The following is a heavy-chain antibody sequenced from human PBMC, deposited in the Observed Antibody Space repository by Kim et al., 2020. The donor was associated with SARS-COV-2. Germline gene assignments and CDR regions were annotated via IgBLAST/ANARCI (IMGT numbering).Heavy chain of an antibody. V-gene: IGHV3-30*04. CDR1: GFTFSSYA. CDR2: ISYDASNK. J-gene: IGHJ3*02. Sequence: GGSLRLSCAASGFTFSSYAMHWVRQAPGKGLEWVAVISYDASNKYYADSVKGRFTISRDNSQDTLNLQMNSLRVEDTAVYYCARVGMVYDLRGSAFDIWSQGTMVTVSS. CDR3: ARVGMVYDLRGSAFDI. D-gene: IGHD2-8*01.